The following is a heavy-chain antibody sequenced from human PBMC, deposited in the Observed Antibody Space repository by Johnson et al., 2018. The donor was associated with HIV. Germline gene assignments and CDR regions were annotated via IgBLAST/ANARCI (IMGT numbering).Heavy chain of an antibody. CDR1: AFTFSSND. V-gene: IGHV3-30*03. D-gene: IGHD6-19*01. Sequence: VQLVESGGGLVQPGGSLRLSCGASAFTFSSNDMKWVRQAPGKGLEWVSPISYDGTKTYYVDSVKARFTISRDDARNTLYLQMNSLRVEDTAVYYCARDLAGHNAFDIWGQGTMVTVSS. CDR3: ARDLAGHNAFDI. CDR2: ISYDGTKT. J-gene: IGHJ3*02.